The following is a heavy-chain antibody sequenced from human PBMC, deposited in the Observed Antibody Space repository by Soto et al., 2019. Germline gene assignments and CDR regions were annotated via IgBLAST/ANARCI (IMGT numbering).Heavy chain of an antibody. V-gene: IGHV1-69*15. Sequence: QVQLLQSGAEVKKPGSSVRVSCEASGGTFRTYAISWVRQAPGQGLDWMGRIIPIFGTVNYAQKFQGRVKITADEATTNDDMALRSLRSEDTAVYYCAKGAVAGTPTSYYYSGMDVWGEGTTVTVSS. D-gene: IGHD6-19*01. J-gene: IGHJ6*04. CDR3: AKGAVAGTPTSYYYSGMDV. CDR1: GGTFRTYA. CDR2: IIPIFGTV.